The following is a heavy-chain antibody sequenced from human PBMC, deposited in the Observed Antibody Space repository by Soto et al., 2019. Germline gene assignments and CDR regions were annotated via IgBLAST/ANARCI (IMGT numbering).Heavy chain of an antibody. V-gene: IGHV4-39*01. CDR2: IYYSGST. Sequence: QLQLQESGPGLVKPSETLSLTCTVSGGSISSSNYYWGWIRQPPGKGLEWIGSIYYSGSTYYNPSLKSRVTISVDTSKNQFSLELSPVTAADTAVYYCARRIAAVAAFDYWGQGTLVTVSS. CDR3: ARRIAAVAAFDY. J-gene: IGHJ4*02. CDR1: GGSISSSNYY. D-gene: IGHD6-19*01.